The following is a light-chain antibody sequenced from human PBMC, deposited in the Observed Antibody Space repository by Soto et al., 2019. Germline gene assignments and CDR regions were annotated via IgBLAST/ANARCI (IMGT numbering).Light chain of an antibody. J-gene: IGKJ2*01. CDR2: SAS. CDR3: QQSFSIPRT. V-gene: IGKV1-39*01. Sequence: DIQMTQSPSSLSASVGDRVSVTCRASQNVWTYLNWYQQKPGKAPRLLIHSASDLESGVPSRFSGTGSGSDFTLTISSLQPEDFATYYCQQSFSIPRTLGQGTKLEI. CDR1: QNVWTY.